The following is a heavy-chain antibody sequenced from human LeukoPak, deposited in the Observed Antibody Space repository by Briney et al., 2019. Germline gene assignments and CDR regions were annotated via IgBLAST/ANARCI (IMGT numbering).Heavy chain of an antibody. Sequence: WETLSLTCTVSGGSFSSYYWSWIRQPPGKGLECLGYIYYSGSTNYTPSLKSPVTISIDTSKNHFPLKLSSVTAADTAMYYCARPHGASSGPEYDFDYWGQGTLVTVSS. CDR3: ARPHGASSGPEYDFDY. CDR1: GGSFSSYY. D-gene: IGHD2-2*01. J-gene: IGHJ4*02. CDR2: IYYSGST. V-gene: IGHV4-59*01.